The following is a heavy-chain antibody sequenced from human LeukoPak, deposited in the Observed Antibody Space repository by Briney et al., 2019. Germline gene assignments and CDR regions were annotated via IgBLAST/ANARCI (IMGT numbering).Heavy chain of an antibody. V-gene: IGHV3-33*01. CDR3: ARDLSAAFDF. CDR2: LVYDARS. J-gene: IGHJ4*02. CDR1: GFPFSSYG. Sequence: GGSLRLSCAASGFPFSSYGMHWVRQAPGKGLEWVARLVYDARSDYANSVKGRFSVSRDDSKNTLFLDMSNLRVEDTALYYCARDLSAAFDFWGQGVLVTVSS. D-gene: IGHD6-19*01.